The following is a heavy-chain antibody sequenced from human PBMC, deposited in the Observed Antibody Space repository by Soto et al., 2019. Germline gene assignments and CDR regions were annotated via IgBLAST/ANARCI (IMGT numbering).Heavy chain of an antibody. J-gene: IGHJ3*02. V-gene: IGHV3-53*01. D-gene: IGHD6-25*01. CDR3: ARDRSDSSRADSFDI. CDR1: GFAVSDNY. CDR2: IYRGLAT. Sequence: EVQLVESGGGLIQPGGSLRLSCAVSGFAVSDNYMSWVRQAPGNGLEWVSVIYRGLATQYADSVKGRFTISRDDSNNTVYLQSNSLRAEDTALYYCARDRSDSSRADSFDIWGQGTVVTVSS.